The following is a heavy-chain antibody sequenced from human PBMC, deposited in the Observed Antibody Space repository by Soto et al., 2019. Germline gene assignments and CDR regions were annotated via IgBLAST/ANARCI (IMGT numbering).Heavy chain of an antibody. CDR3: ARDVRPGTTSYYYMDV. D-gene: IGHD1-1*01. CDR1: GFTFSDYY. V-gene: IGHV3-11*01. Sequence: QVQLVESGGGLVKPVGSLRLSCAASGFTFSDYYMNWIRQSPGKGLEWVAYVSRGATTVYYADSVKGRFTISRDNAKNSLYLQMNSLRAEDTAVYYCARDVRPGTTSYYYMDVWGEGTTVTVSS. CDR2: VSRGATTV. J-gene: IGHJ6*03.